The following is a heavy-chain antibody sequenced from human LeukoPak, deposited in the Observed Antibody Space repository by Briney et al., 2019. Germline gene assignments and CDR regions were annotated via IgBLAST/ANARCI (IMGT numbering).Heavy chain of an antibody. CDR3: ARARGGTYSAIDY. Sequence: GGSLRLSCAASGFIFGSYSIKWVRQAPGKWREWVSFIVSSSSTIYYADSVKGGFTISRDNAKNSLYLHMNTLRPEDTPVYYCARARGGTYSAIDYWGQGTLVTVYS. J-gene: IGHJ4*02. V-gene: IGHV3-48*04. CDR2: IVSSSSTI. CDR1: GFIFGSYS. D-gene: IGHD1-26*01.